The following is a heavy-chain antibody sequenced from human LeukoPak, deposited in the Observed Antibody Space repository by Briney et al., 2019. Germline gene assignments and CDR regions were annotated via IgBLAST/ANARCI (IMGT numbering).Heavy chain of an antibody. Sequence: ASVKVSCKASGYTFTSYYMHWVRQAPGQGLELMGWINTNTGIPTYAQGFTGRFVFSLDTLVSTAYLQISSLKDEDTAIYYCARDYTVTLGTTTYFQHWGQGTLVTVSS. V-gene: IGHV7-4-1*02. CDR3: ARDYTVTLGTTTYFQH. J-gene: IGHJ1*01. CDR1: GYTFTSYY. D-gene: IGHD1-7*01. CDR2: INTNTGIP.